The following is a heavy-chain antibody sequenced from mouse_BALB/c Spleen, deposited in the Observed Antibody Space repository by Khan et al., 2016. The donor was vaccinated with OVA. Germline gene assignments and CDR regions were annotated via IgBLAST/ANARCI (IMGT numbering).Heavy chain of an antibody. CDR3: TRHGYVAWFTY. J-gene: IGHJ3*01. D-gene: IGHD2-2*01. CDR2: IDPFSGGT. CDR1: GYSFTSYY. V-gene: IGHV1S135*01. Sequence: VQLQQSGPELMKPGASVKISCKASGYSFTSYYIHWVMQSHGKSLEWIGYIDPFSGGTTYNQKFKGKATLTVDKSSSTAYIHLSSLTSEDSAVYSCTRHGYVAWFTYWGQGTLVTVSA.